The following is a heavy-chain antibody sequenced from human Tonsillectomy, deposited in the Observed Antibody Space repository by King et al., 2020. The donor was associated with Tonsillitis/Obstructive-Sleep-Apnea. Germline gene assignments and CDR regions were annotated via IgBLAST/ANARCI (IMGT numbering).Heavy chain of an antibody. CDR3: AKGPEMYCSSTSCYLFDY. J-gene: IGHJ4*02. CDR1: GFTFDDYA. V-gene: IGHV3-9*01. Sequence: QLVQSGGGLVQPGRSLRLSCAASGFTFDDYAMHWVRHAPGKGLEWVSGISWNSGSIGYADSVKGRFTISRDNAKNSLYLQMNSLRAEDTALYYCAKGPEMYCSSTSCYLFDYWGQGTLVTVSS. D-gene: IGHD2-2*01. CDR2: ISWNSGSI.